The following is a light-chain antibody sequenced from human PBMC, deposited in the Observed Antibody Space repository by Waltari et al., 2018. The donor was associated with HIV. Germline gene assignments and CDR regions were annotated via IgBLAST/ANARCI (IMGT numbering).Light chain of an antibody. V-gene: IGLV2-18*03. J-gene: IGLJ3*02. CDR1: NSHVARTHC. CDR2: EGN. CDR3: SSYTSSSTLWM. Sequence: QSALTQPPSVSGSPGQYLPISPTATNSHVARTHCAPCYHLPPGTAPKLLIYEGNNRPSGVPDRFSGSKSGNTASLPTSGLQADDEADYYCSSYTSSSTLWMFGGGTKLTVL.